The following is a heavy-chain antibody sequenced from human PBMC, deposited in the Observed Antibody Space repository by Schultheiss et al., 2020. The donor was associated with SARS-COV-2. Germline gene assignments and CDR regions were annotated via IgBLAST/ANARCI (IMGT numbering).Heavy chain of an antibody. CDR3: AREDGYREVDY. V-gene: IGHV4-34*01. CDR2: IYHSGST. D-gene: IGHD5-24*01. CDR1: GGSFSGYY. J-gene: IGHJ4*02. Sequence: SETLSLTCAVYGGSFSGYYWSWIRQPPGKKLEWIGYIYHSGSTYYNPSLKSRVTISVDRSKNQFSLKLTSVTAADTAVYYCAREDGYREVDYWGQGTLVTVSS.